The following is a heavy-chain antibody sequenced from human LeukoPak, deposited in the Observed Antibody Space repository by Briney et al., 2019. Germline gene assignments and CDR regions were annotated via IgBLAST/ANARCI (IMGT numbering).Heavy chain of an antibody. J-gene: IGHJ4*02. V-gene: IGHV3-53*01. Sequence: GGSLRLSCAASGFTVSSNYMSWVRQAPGKGLEWVSVIYSGGSTYYADSVKGRFTISRDNAKNSLYLQMNSLRAEDTAVYYCARVYGDYEMAFDYWGQGTLVTVSS. CDR1: GFTVSSNY. D-gene: IGHD4-17*01. CDR3: ARVYGDYEMAFDY. CDR2: IYSGGST.